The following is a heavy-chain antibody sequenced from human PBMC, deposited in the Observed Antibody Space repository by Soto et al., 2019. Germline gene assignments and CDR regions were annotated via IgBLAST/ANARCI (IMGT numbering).Heavy chain of an antibody. Sequence: GESLKISCKGSGYSFTSYWIAWVRQMPGKGLEWMGRIDPSDSYTNYSPSFQGHVTISADKSISTAYLQWSSLKASDTAVYYCAMVDLYVTPTPQDVWGQGTTVTVS. J-gene: IGHJ6*02. CDR3: AMVDLYVTPTPQDV. D-gene: IGHD3-16*01. CDR2: IDPSDSYT. CDR1: GYSFTSYW. V-gene: IGHV5-10-1*01.